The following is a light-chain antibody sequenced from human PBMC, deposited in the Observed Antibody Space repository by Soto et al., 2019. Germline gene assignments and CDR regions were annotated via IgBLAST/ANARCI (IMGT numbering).Light chain of an antibody. V-gene: IGKV3D-15*01. CDR3: QQYHNWVT. CDR2: GAS. J-gene: IGKJ4*01. CDR1: QSVSSN. Sequence: EIVMTQSPGTLSVSPGERATLSCGSSQSVSSNLAWYQQKPGQAPRLLIYGASTRATGIPARFSGSGSGTEFTLTISSLQSEDFAVYYCQQYHNWVTFGGGTNLEIK.